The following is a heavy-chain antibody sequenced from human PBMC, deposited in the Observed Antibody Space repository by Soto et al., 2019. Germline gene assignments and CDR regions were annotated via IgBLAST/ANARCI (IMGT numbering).Heavy chain of an antibody. CDR1: GFTFSSYG. J-gene: IGHJ5*02. CDR2: IWYDGSNN. V-gene: IGHV3-33*01. CDR3: ARLYGSGKNWFDP. D-gene: IGHD3-10*01. Sequence: PGGSLRLSCAASGFTFSSYGMHWVRQAPGKGLEWVAVIWYDGSNNYYADSVKGRFTISRDNSKNTLYLQMNSLRAEDTAVYYCARLYGSGKNWFDPWGQGTLVTAPQ.